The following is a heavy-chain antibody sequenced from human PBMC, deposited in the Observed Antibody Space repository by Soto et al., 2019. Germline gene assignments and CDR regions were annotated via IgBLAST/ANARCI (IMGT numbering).Heavy chain of an antibody. V-gene: IGHV3-48*02. CDR2: ISSRSSGI. CDR1: GFNFSGYA. Sequence: VQLVESGGGLAQPGGSLRLSCGGSGFNFSGYAMNWVRQAPGKGLEWVSYISSRSSGIHYADSVKGRFTISRDNGKRSLHLQMNSLRDEDTGIYYCARGVLDYWGQGALVTVSS. D-gene: IGHD2-8*02. CDR3: ARGVLDY. J-gene: IGHJ4*02.